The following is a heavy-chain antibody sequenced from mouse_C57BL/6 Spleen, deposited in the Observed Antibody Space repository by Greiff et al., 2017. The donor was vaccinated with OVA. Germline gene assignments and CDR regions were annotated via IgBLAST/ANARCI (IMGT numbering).Heavy chain of an antibody. D-gene: IGHD1-1*01. CDR2: ISSGSSTI. Sequence: EVQRVESGGGLVKPGGSLKLSCAASGFTFSDYGMHWVRQAPEKGLEWVAYISSGSSTIYYADTVKGRFTISRDNAKNTLFLQMTSLRSEDRAMFYCERPHGRIHNLDVGGTGNAVTVSS. V-gene: IGHV5-17*01. CDR1: GFTFSDYG. J-gene: IGHJ1*03. CDR3: ERPHGRIHNLDV.